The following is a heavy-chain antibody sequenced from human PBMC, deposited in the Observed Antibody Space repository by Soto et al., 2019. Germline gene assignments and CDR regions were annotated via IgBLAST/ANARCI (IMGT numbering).Heavy chain of an antibody. CDR2: INAGNGNT. Sequence: ASVKVSCKASGYSFTIYAMHSVRQAPGQRLEWMGWINAGNGNTKYSQKFQGRVTITRDTSASTAYMELSSLRSEDTAVYYCARDLGGWPDYWGQGTLVTVSS. CDR3: ARDLGGWPDY. D-gene: IGHD2-15*01. CDR1: GYSFTIYA. J-gene: IGHJ4*02. V-gene: IGHV1-3*01.